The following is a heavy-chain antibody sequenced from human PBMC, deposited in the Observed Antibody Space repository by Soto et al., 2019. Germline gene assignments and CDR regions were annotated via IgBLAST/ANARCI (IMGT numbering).Heavy chain of an antibody. D-gene: IGHD2-2*01. CDR2: IFYTGTT. CDR3: ARLVVVAPVANA. CDR1: GGSISYNSYY. J-gene: IGHJ5*02. V-gene: IGHV4-39*02. Sequence: PSETQSLISYSSGGSISYNSYYMGWIRQPPGKGLEWAGGIFYTGTTYYSPCLKDRVTISVDTSKNSFSLNLTSVTAADTAVYFCARLVVVAPVANAWGQGTMVTVSS.